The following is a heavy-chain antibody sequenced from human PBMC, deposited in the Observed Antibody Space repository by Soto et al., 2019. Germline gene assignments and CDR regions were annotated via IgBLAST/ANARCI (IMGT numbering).Heavy chain of an antibody. CDR2: MNPNSGNT. Sequence: ASVEVSCKASGYTFTSYDINWVRQATGQGLEWMGWMNPNSGNTGYAQKFQGRVTMTRNTSISTAYMELSSLRSEDTAVYYCARGRGITIFGVVIPTRGRRYYYGMDVWGQGTTVTVSS. J-gene: IGHJ6*02. CDR3: ARGRGITIFGVVIPTRGRRYYYGMDV. D-gene: IGHD3-3*01. CDR1: GYTFTSYD. V-gene: IGHV1-8*01.